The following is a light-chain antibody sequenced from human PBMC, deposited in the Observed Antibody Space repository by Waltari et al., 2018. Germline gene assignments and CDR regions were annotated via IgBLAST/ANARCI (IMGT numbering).Light chain of an antibody. CDR2: DTS. CDR1: QSVTNY. CDR3: QQRRNWPLT. Sequence: SRARQSVTNYLAWYQQKPGQAPRLLIYDTSNRATGIPARFSGSGFGTDFTLTISSLEPEDFAVYYCQQRRNWPLTFGGGTKVEIK. V-gene: IGKV3-11*01. J-gene: IGKJ4*01.